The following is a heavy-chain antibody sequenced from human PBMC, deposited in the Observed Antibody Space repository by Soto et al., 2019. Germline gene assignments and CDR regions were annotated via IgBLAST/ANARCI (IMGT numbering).Heavy chain of an antibody. D-gene: IGHD2-21*02. J-gene: IGHJ4*02. Sequence: QVQLQESGPGLVKPSETLSLTCTVSGGSISSYYWSWIRQPPGKGLEWIGYIYYSVSTNYNPSLRSRVTIPVDTSKTQFSLKLSSVTAADTEVYYCARCLMVVTPLHDRWGKGTLVTVSS. CDR1: GGSISSYY. V-gene: IGHV4-59*01. CDR2: IYYSVST. CDR3: ARCLMVVTPLHDR.